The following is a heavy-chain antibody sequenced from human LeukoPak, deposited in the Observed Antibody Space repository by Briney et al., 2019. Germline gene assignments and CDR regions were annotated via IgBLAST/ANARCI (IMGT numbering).Heavy chain of an antibody. D-gene: IGHD3-10*01. CDR2: ISPYNGKT. CDR3: ARDAVMVRGVMPYYGYGMDV. J-gene: IGHJ6*02. V-gene: IGHV1-18*01. Sequence: ASVKVSCKASVYTFTSYGISWVRQAPGQGLEWMGWISPYNGKTNYAQKPQGRVTITTDKSTSTAYMELRSLRCDGTAVYYCARDAVMVRGVMPYYGYGMDVWGQGTTVTVSS. CDR1: VYTFTSYG.